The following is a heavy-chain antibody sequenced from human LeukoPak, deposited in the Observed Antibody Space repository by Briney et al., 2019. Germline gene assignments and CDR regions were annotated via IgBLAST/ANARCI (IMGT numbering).Heavy chain of an antibody. D-gene: IGHD4-23*01. CDR2: ITPIFGIA. V-gene: IGHV1-69*04. Sequence: ASVKVSCKASGGTFSSYAISWVRQAPGQGLEWMGRITPIFGIANYAQKFQGRVTITADKSTSTAYMELSSLRSEDTAVYYCALSPVVKDGYYGMDVWGQGTTVTVSS. J-gene: IGHJ6*02. CDR3: ALSPVVKDGYYGMDV. CDR1: GGTFSSYA.